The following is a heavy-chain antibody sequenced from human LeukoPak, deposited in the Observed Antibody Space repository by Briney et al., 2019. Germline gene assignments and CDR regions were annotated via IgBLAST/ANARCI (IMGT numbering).Heavy chain of an antibody. J-gene: IGHJ4*02. V-gene: IGHV1-69*04. Sequence: GASVTVSCKASGGTFSSYAISWVRQAPGQGLEWMGRIIPILGIANYAQKFQGRVTITADKSTSTAYMELSSLRSEDTAVYYCARELTTVVTPGYFDYWGQGTLVTVSS. CDR2: IIPILGIA. D-gene: IGHD4-23*01. CDR1: GGTFSSYA. CDR3: ARELTTVVTPGYFDY.